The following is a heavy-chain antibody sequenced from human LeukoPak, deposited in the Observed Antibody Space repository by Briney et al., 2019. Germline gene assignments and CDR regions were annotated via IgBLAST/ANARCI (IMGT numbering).Heavy chain of an antibody. CDR2: IGAYNGNT. CDR1: GYTFTTYG. Sequence: AASVKVSCKASGYTFTTYGISWVRQAPGQGLEWMGWIGAYNGNTNYAQKLQGRVTMTTDTSTSTAYMELRSLRSDDTAVYYCARAEDQRYYDFWSGYYSNWFDPWGQGTLVTVSS. V-gene: IGHV1-18*01. J-gene: IGHJ5*02. D-gene: IGHD3-3*01. CDR3: ARAEDQRYYDFWSGYYSNWFDP.